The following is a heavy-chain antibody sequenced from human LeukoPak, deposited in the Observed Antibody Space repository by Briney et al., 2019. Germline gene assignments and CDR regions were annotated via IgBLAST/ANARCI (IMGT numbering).Heavy chain of an antibody. CDR2: INPSGGST. D-gene: IGHD5-24*01. CDR1: GYTFTSYY. V-gene: IGHV1-46*01. CDR3: ARDLGRLQFWFDP. J-gene: IGHJ5*02. Sequence: GASVKVSCKASGYTFTSYYMHWVRQAPGQGLEWMGIINPSGGSTSYAQKFQGRVTMTRDTSTSTVYTELSSLRSEDTAVYYYARDLGRLQFWFDPWGQGTLVTVSS.